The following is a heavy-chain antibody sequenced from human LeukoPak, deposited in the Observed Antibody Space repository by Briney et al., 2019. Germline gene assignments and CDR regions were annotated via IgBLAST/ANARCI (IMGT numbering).Heavy chain of an antibody. CDR1: GYAFTSYG. Sequence: ASVKVSCKASGYAFTSYGISWVRQAPGQGLEWMGWINPNSGGTNYAQKFQGWVTMTRDTSISTAYMELSRLRSDDTAVYYCARGVTTYNWFDPWGQGTLVTVSS. D-gene: IGHD4-17*01. V-gene: IGHV1-2*04. CDR2: INPNSGGT. CDR3: ARGVTTYNWFDP. J-gene: IGHJ5*02.